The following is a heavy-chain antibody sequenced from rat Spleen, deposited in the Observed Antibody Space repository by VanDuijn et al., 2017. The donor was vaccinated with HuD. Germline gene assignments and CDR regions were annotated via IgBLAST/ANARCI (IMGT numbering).Heavy chain of an antibody. J-gene: IGHJ1*01. CDR2: ISYDGSST. CDR1: GFTFSNYG. D-gene: IGHD5-1*01. CDR3: ARRANWELSLYWYFDF. V-gene: IGHV5-29*01. Sequence: EVQLVESGGGLVQPGRSLKLSCAASGFTFSNYGMAWVCQAPTKGLEWVATISYDGSSTYYRDSVKGRFTISRDNAKSTLYLQMDSLRSEDTATYYCARRANWELSLYWYFDFWGPGTMVTVSS.